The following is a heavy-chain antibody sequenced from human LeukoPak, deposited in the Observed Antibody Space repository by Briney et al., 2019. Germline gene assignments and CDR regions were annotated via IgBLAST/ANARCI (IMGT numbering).Heavy chain of an antibody. CDR1: GFTVSSNY. Sequence: PGGSLRLSRAASGFTVSSNYMSWVRQAPGKGLEWVSVIYSDDSTYYADSVKGRFTIPRDNSKNTLYLQMNSLRAEDTAVYYCARAPYYYYDSGSGTRVTGNPDYWGQGTLVTVSS. CDR2: IYSDDST. V-gene: IGHV3-66*01. D-gene: IGHD3-10*01. CDR3: ARAPYYYYDSGSGTRVTGNPDY. J-gene: IGHJ4*02.